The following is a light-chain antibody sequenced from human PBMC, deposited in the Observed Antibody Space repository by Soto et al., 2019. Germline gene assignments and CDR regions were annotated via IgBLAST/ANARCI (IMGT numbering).Light chain of an antibody. Sequence: DIQLTQSPSSLTAAVGDRVTITCRASQCIRNYLAWYQQKPGKVPSLLIYGASTLHSGVPSRFSGSGSGTDFTLTISSQLPADVATYFCQEYDNAPFTFGPGTKVEI. J-gene: IGKJ3*01. CDR1: QCIRNY. CDR3: QEYDNAPFT. V-gene: IGKV1-27*01. CDR2: GAS.